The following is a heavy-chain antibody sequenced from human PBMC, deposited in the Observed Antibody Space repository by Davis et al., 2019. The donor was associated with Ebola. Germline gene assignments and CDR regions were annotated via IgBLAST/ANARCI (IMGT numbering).Heavy chain of an antibody. Sequence: PGGSLRLSCAASGFTFSGYWMSWVRQAPGKGLQWVAIIKQDGSDKYYVDSVKGRITISRDNAKNSLYLQMNSLRAEDTAVYYCARGPPEDVVVVVVAADYWGQGTLVTVSS. CDR1: GFTFSGYW. CDR2: IKQDGSDK. J-gene: IGHJ4*02. D-gene: IGHD2-15*01. CDR3: ARGPPEDVVVVVVAADY. V-gene: IGHV3-7*01.